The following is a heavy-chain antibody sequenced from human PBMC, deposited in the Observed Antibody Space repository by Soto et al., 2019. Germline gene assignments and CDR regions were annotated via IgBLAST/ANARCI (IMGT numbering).Heavy chain of an antibody. CDR3: AKEYQAVVVPAAITYYSSSWYNFYY. J-gene: IGHJ4*02. CDR2: IRGSGGST. CDR1: VFSFSIYA. V-gene: IGHV3-23*01. Sequence: GGSLRLSGAARVFSFSIYAMSWVGQAPGKGMELGSGIRGSGGSTYYADSVKGRFTSSRDNSRDTLYLQMNRLRAEDTAVYYCAKEYQAVVVPAAITYYSSSWYNFYYWGQGTMFPVSS. D-gene: IGHD2-2*01.